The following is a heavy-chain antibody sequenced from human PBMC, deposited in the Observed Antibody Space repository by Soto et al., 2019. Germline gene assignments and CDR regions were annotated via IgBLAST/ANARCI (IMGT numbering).Heavy chain of an antibody. CDR1: GYTFSNYG. CDR2: INGYNGNT. D-gene: IGHD1-1*01. V-gene: IGHV1-18*01. CDR3: ARDSRVRAYNWNEIDY. J-gene: IGHJ4*02. Sequence: ASVKVSCKASGYTFSNYGVNWVRQAPGQGLEWMGWINGYNGNTKYAQKVQGRVTMTTDTSTSTAYMELRSLRSDDTAVYYCARDSRVRAYNWNEIDYWGQGTLVTVSS.